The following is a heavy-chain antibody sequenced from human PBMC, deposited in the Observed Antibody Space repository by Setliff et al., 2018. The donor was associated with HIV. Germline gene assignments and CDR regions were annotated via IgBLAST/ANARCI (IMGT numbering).Heavy chain of an antibody. D-gene: IGHD3-3*01. CDR3: ARTKSVTIFGVLHDSGMDV. J-gene: IGHJ6*02. CDR1: DFIFSNYE. CDR2: ISSSGTTT. Sequence: PGESLKISCAASDFIFSNYEMNWVRQAPGRGLEWISSISSSGTTTVYRDSVKGRFTISRDNAKNSLYLQMNSLRAEDTAVYYCARTKSVTIFGVLHDSGMDVWGQGTTVTVSS. V-gene: IGHV3-48*03.